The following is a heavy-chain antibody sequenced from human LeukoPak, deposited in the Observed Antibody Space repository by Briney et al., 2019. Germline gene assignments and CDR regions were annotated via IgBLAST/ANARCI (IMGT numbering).Heavy chain of an antibody. D-gene: IGHD3-16*01. CDR1: AFIFSGHW. CDR2: IKEDGSER. Sequence: GGSLRLSCEGSAFIFSGHWMNWVRQTPGKGLEWVASIKEDGSERQYVDSVKGRFSISRDNTKGSLFLQLNSLRAEDTAVYYCARGGTPRVRVAINWFDPWGQGSLVTVSS. CDR3: ARGGTPRVRVAINWFDP. V-gene: IGHV3-7*03. J-gene: IGHJ5*02.